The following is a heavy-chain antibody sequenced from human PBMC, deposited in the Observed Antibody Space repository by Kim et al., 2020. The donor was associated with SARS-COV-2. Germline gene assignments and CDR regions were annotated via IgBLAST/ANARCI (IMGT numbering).Heavy chain of an antibody. Sequence: FTISRDNSKNTLYLQMNSLRAEDTAVYYCARTSPASPRGSITGTTGWFDPWGQGTLVTVSS. D-gene: IGHD1-7*01. J-gene: IGHJ5*02. CDR3: ARTSPASPRGSITGTTGWFDP. V-gene: IGHV3-53*01.